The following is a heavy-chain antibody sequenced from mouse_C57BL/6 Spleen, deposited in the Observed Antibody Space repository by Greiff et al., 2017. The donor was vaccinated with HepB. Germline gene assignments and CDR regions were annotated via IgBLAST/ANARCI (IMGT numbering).Heavy chain of an antibody. J-gene: IGHJ3*01. CDR2: IRLKSDNYAT. V-gene: IGHV6-3*01. D-gene: IGHD2-4*01. CDR3: SGEWDYVPFAY. Sequence: EVKLVESGGGLVQPGGSMKLSCVASGFTFSNYWMNWVRQSPEKGLEWVAQIRLKSDNYATHYAESVKGRFTISRDDSKSSVYLQMNNLRAEDTGIYYCSGEWDYVPFAYWGQGTLVTVSA. CDR1: GFTFSNYW.